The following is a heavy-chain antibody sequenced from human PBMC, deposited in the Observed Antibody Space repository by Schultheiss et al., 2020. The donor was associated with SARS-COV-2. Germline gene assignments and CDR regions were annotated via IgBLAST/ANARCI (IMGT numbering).Heavy chain of an antibody. J-gene: IGHJ4*02. CDR3: ARGQETYYDYVWGSYRYGAFDY. D-gene: IGHD3-16*02. CDR2: ISSSSSYT. CDR1: GFTFSDYY. Sequence: GGSLRLSCAASGFTFSDYYMSWIRQAPGKGLEWVSYISSSSSYTNYADSVKGRFTISRDNAKNSLYLQMNSLRAEDTAVYYCARGQETYYDYVWGSYRYGAFDYWGQGTLVTVSS. V-gene: IGHV3-11*06.